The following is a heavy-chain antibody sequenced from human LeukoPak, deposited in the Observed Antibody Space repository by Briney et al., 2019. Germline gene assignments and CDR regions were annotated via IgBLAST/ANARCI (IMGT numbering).Heavy chain of an antibody. CDR1: GGSISSGDYY. CDR2: IHYSGST. Sequence: PSQTLSLTCTVSGGSISSGDYYWSWIRQPPGKGLEWIGYIHYSGSTYYNPSLKSRVTISVDTSKNQFSLKLSSVTAADTAVYYCARGAPDSSGYYWGYWGQGTLVTVSS. J-gene: IGHJ4*02. CDR3: ARGAPDSSGYYWGY. D-gene: IGHD3-22*01. V-gene: IGHV4-30-4*01.